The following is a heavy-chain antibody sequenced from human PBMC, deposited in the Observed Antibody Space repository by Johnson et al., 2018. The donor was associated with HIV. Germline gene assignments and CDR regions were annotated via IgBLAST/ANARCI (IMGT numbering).Heavy chain of an antibody. Sequence: VQLVESGGGVVQTGRSLRLSCAASGFIFSSYAMSWVRQAPGKGLEWVSAISGSGGSTYYADSVKGRFTISRDNSKNTLYLQMNSLRAEDTAVYYCAREGAWEVRPGAFDIWGQGTMVTVSS. CDR1: GFIFSSYA. CDR2: ISGSGGST. J-gene: IGHJ3*02. V-gene: IGHV3-23*04. D-gene: IGHD1-26*01. CDR3: AREGAWEVRPGAFDI.